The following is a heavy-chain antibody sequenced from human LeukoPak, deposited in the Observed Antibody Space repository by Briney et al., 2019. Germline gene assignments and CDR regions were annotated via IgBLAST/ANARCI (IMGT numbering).Heavy chain of an antibody. V-gene: IGHV3-23*01. Sequence: GGSLRLSCAASGFIYSSYAMSCLRQVPGKGLEWVSVISDSGGTTNYADSVKGRFTISRDNSKKQMYLEMNSLSDEDTAVYYCAKHGTDYDFWSGQYYFDYWGQGTLVTVSS. D-gene: IGHD3-3*01. CDR1: GFIYSSYA. J-gene: IGHJ4*02. CDR3: AKHGTDYDFWSGQYYFDY. CDR2: ISDSGGTT.